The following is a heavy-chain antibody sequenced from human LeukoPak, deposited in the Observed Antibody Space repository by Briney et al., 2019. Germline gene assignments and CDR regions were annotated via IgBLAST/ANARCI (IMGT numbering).Heavy chain of an antibody. CDR2: IIPIFGTA. CDR1: GGTFSSYA. Sequence: SVKVSCKASGGTFSSYAISWVRQAPGQGLEWMGGIIPIFGTANYAQKFQGRVTITADKSTSTAYMELSSLRSEDTAVYYCARDETYSSDWQSNHYYYYMDVWGKGTTVTVSS. CDR3: ARDETYSSDWQSNHYYYYMDV. V-gene: IGHV1-69*06. J-gene: IGHJ6*03. D-gene: IGHD6-19*01.